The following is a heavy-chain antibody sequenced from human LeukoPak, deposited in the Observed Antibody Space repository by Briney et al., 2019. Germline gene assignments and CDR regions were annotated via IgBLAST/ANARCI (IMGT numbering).Heavy chain of an antibody. V-gene: IGHV3-23*01. CDR3: AKDFGRNLGGPGS. CDR2: ISGHGGP. D-gene: IGHD3-10*01. CDR1: GFTFITYT. J-gene: IGHJ5*02. Sequence: PGGSLRLSCAASGFTFITYTMAWVRQAPGGGLEWVSGISGHGGPYYADSVRGRFAISRDNSKSTLYLEMNSLRVEDTAVYYCAKDFGRNLGGPGSWGRGTLVIVPS.